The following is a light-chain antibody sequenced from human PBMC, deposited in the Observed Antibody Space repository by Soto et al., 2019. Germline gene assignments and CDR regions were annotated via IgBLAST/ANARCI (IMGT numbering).Light chain of an antibody. J-gene: IGLJ3*02. CDR3: PAWDDSLNGWV. CDR2: SNN. V-gene: IGLV1-44*01. CDR1: SSNIGSNT. Sequence: QAVVTQPPSASGTPGQRVTISCSGSSSNIGSNTVNWYQQLPGTAPKLLIYSNNQRPSGVPDRFSGSKSGTSASLAISGLQSEDEADYYCPAWDDSLNGWVFGGGTKVTVL.